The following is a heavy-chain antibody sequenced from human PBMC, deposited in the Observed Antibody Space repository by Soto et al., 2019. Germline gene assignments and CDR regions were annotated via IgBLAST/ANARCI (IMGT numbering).Heavy chain of an antibody. V-gene: IGHV3-23*01. J-gene: IGHJ4*02. CDR3: ARYSNYGRVVDY. Sequence: PGGSLRLSCAASGFTFITYAMSWVRQAPGKGLEWVSAISGSGNSTYYADSVKGRSTISRDNSKNTLYLQMNSLRAEDTAVYYCARYSNYGRVVDYWGQGTLVTVSS. D-gene: IGHD4-4*01. CDR1: GFTFITYA. CDR2: ISGSGNST.